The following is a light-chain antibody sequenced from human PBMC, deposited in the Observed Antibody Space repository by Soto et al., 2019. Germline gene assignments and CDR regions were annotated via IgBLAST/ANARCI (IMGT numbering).Light chain of an antibody. Sequence: EIVLTQSPATLSLSPGERATLSCRASQSVNNYLAWYQQKPGQAPRLLIYDAYNTATGIPARFSGSGSGTDFTITISSLEPEDSAVYYCQQRSNWPQITFGQGTRLEIK. CDR2: DAY. CDR1: QSVNNY. J-gene: IGKJ5*01. V-gene: IGKV3-11*01. CDR3: QQRSNWPQIT.